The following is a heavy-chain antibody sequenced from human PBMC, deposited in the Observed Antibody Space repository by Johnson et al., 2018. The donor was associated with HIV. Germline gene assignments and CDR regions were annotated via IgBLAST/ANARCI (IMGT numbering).Heavy chain of an antibody. V-gene: IGHV3-33*06. D-gene: IGHD6-13*01. CDR1: GLTFSSYG. CDR3: AKGLLIAAAHDAFDI. J-gene: IGHJ3*02. Sequence: QVQLVESGGGVVQPGRSLRLSCAASGLTFSSYGMHWVRQAPGKGLEWVAVIWYDGGNKDDADSVKGRFTISRDNSTNTLYLQMNSLRAEDTAVYYCAKGLLIAAAHDAFDIWGQGTMVTVSS. CDR2: IWYDGGNK.